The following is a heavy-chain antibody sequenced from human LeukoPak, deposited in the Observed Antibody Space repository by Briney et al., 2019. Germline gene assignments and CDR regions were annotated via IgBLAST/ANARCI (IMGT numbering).Heavy chain of an antibody. CDR1: GFTFSSSV. J-gene: IGHJ4*02. Sequence: PGRSLRLSCAASGFTFSSSVLQWVRQAPGKGLEWVAVIWYDGSNKYYADSVKGRFTISRDNSKNTLYLQMNSLRAEDTAVYYCARERTGDVDYWGQGTLVTVSS. CDR2: IWYDGSNK. D-gene: IGHD2-21*02. CDR3: ARERTGDVDY. V-gene: IGHV3-33*01.